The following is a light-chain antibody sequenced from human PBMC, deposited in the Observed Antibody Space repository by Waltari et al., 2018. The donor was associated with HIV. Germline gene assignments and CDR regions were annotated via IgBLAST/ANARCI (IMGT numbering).Light chain of an antibody. Sequence: QSALTQPRSVSGSPGQSVTISCSGTFRDVGGYNFVSWYQQHSGKAPKLVIFDVNKRPSGFPDRFSGSKSGNTASLTVSGLQAEDEADYFCCSYAGSFTLLFGGGTNLAVL. CDR3: CSYAGSFTLL. J-gene: IGLJ3*02. CDR2: DVN. CDR1: FRDVGGYNF. V-gene: IGLV2-11*01.